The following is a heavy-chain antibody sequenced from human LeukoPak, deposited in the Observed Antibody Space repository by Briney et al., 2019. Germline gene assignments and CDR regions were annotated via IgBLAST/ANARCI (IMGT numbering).Heavy chain of an antibody. CDR3: ARWRGSTSERSDY. CDR1: GFTFSDYW. D-gene: IGHD2-2*01. J-gene: IGHJ4*02. CDR2: IKQDGSAK. V-gene: IGHV3-7*01. Sequence: GGSLRLSCTASGFTFSDYWMTWVRQAPGKGLEWVANIKQDGSAKYYVDSVKGRFTISRDNAKSSLYLQMDSLRVEDTATYYCARWRGSTSERSDYWGQGTLVTVSS.